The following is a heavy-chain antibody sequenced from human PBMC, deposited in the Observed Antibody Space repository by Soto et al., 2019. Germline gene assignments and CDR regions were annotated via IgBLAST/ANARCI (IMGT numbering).Heavy chain of an antibody. CDR1: GGSISSGDYY. J-gene: IGHJ6*02. V-gene: IGHV4-30-4*01. CDR2: IYYSGST. D-gene: IGHD1-26*01. CDR3: ARDLLTSGMDV. Sequence: SETLSLTCTVSGGSISSGDYYWSWIRQPPGKGLEWIGYIYYSGSTYYNPSLKSRVTISVDTSKNQFSLKLSSVTAADTAVYYCARDLLTSGMDVWGQGTTVTVSS.